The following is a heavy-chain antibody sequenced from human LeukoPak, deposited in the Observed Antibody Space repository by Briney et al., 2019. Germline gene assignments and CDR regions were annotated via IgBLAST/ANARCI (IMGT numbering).Heavy chain of an antibody. D-gene: IGHD1-7*01. CDR3: ARDRRELELGEDYYYYGMDV. V-gene: IGHV4-31*03. CDR1: GGSISSGVYY. CDR2: IYYSGST. Sequence: SQTLSLTCTVSGGSISSGVYYWSWIRQHPGKGLEWIGYIYYSGSTYYNPSLKSRVTISVDTSKNQFSLKLSSVTAADTAVYYCARDRRELELGEDYYYYGMDVWGQGTTVTVSS. J-gene: IGHJ6*02.